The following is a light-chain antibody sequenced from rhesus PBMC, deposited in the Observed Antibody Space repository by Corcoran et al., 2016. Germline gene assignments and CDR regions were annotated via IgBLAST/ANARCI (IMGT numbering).Light chain of an antibody. V-gene: IGKV3-42*01. J-gene: IGKJ4*01. CDR1: QFVSTN. Sequence: EIVMTQSPATLSLSPGERATLSCRASQFVSTNLAWSKQTPGQPPNLLIYTSSRRATGISGRFSGRGSGTEFTLNISSLEPEDVGLFYCQQDYSWPLTFGGGTKVELK. CDR3: QQDYSWPLT. CDR2: TSS.